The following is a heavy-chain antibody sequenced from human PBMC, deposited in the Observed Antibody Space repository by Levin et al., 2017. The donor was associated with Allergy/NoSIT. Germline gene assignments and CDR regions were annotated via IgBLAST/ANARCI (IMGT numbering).Heavy chain of an antibody. Sequence: PGGSLRLPCSGSGYNFITYWIGWMRQMPGKGLEWVGFIYPGDSDTRYSPSFQGQVTIPVDSSISTAYLQWSSLKASDTAIYYWARQKDYGGNLNYYGMDVWGQGTTVTVSS. V-gene: IGHV5-51*01. CDR1: GYNFITYW. CDR3: ARQKDYGGNLNYYGMDV. J-gene: IGHJ6*02. CDR2: IYPGDSDT. D-gene: IGHD4-23*01.